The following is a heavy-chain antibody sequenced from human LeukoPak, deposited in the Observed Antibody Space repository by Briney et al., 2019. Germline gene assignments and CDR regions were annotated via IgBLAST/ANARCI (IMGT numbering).Heavy chain of an antibody. Sequence: GGSLRLSCAASGFTFSSYGMNWVRQAPEKGLEWVSSISTSSSYIYYADSVEDRFIISRDNAKNSLYLQMNSLRAEDTAVYYCARGRGYSSSSDAFDIWGQGTMVTVSS. J-gene: IGHJ3*02. CDR2: ISTSSSYI. CDR3: ARGRGYSSSSDAFDI. V-gene: IGHV3-21*01. D-gene: IGHD6-6*01. CDR1: GFTFSSYG.